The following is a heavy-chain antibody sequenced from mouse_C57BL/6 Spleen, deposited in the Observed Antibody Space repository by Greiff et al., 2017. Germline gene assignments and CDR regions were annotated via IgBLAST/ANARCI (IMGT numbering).Heavy chain of an antibody. CDR3: ARSYFYYGSSYWYFDV. V-gene: IGHV1-47*01. CDR1: GYTFTTYP. CDR2: FHPYNDDT. J-gene: IGHJ1*03. Sequence: QVQLQQSGAELVKPGASVKMSCKASGYTFTTYPIEWMKQNHGKSLEWIGNFHPYNDDTKYNEKFKGKATLTVEKSSSTVYLELSRLTSDDSAVYYCARSYFYYGSSYWYFDVWGTGTTVTVSS. D-gene: IGHD1-1*01.